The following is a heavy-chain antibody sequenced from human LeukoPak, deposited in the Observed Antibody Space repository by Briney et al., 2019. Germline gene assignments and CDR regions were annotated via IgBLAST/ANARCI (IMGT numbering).Heavy chain of an antibody. J-gene: IGHJ4*02. V-gene: IGHV3-21*01. CDR1: GFTSSDHA. Sequence: GGSLRLSCVASGFTSSDHAVSWLRQAPGRGLEWVSAISGGSTSTYYADSVKGRFTISRDNAKNSLYLQMNSLRAEDTAVYYCARDLVGATFDYWGQGTLVTVSS. CDR3: ARDLVGATFDY. D-gene: IGHD1-26*01. CDR2: ISGGSTST.